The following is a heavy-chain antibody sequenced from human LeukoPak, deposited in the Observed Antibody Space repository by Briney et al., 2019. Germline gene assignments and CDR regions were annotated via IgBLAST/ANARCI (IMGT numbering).Heavy chain of an antibody. Sequence: GGSLRLSCSASGFTFSSYAMHWVRQAPGKGLEWVGRIKSKADGGTTDYAAPVKGRFTISRDDSKNTLYLQMNGLKTEDTAIYYCTTHHTFYQDSSGYYRGFDNWGQGTLVTVSS. J-gene: IGHJ4*02. CDR3: TTHHTFYQDSSGYYRGFDN. CDR2: IKSKADGGTT. CDR1: GFTFSSYA. D-gene: IGHD3-22*01. V-gene: IGHV3-15*01.